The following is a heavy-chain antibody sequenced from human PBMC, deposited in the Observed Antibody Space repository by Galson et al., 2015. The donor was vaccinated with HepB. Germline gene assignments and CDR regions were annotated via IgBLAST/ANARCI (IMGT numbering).Heavy chain of an antibody. CDR1: GFTFTNYA. Sequence: SLRLSCAASGFTFTNYAMSWVRQAPGEGLEWVSAVSGGGSTTYYADSVKGRFTISRDNSKNTLYLQMNSLRAEDTAVYYCAKNGGYCSGTSCATLDSWGQGTLVTVSS. V-gene: IGHV3-23*01. J-gene: IGHJ4*02. D-gene: IGHD2-2*01. CDR2: VSGGGSTT. CDR3: AKNGGYCSGTSCATLDS.